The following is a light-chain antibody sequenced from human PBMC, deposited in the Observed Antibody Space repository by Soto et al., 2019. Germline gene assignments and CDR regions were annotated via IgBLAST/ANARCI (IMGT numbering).Light chain of an antibody. CDR3: SSYAATVYV. CDR1: SSDVGGYNF. CDR2: EVG. Sequence: QSALTQPPSASGSPGQSVTISCTGTSSDVGGYNFVSWFQQHPGKVPKLIMYEVGKRPSGVPDRFSGSKSGNTASLTVSGLQADDEADYYCSSYAATVYVFGTGTKVTVL. V-gene: IGLV2-8*01. J-gene: IGLJ1*01.